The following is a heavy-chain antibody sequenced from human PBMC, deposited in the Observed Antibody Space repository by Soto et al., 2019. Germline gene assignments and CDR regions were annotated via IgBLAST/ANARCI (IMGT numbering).Heavy chain of an antibody. CDR2: ISSSGSTI. Sequence: GGSLRLSCAASGFTFSDYYMSWIRQAPGKGLEWVSYISSSGSTIYYADSVKGRFTISRDNAKNTVYLQMNSLKAEDTGVYYCVRDRPGSQEYFDYWGQGNMVTVS. CDR1: GFTFSDYY. V-gene: IGHV3-11*04. CDR3: VRDRPGSQEYFDY. J-gene: IGHJ4*02. D-gene: IGHD3-10*01.